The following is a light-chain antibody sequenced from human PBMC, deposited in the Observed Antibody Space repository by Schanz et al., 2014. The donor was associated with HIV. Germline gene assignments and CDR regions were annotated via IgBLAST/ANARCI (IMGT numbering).Light chain of an antibody. CDR1: QSIGSW. V-gene: IGKV1-5*03. CDR2: KTS. Sequence: DIQMTQSPSTLSASVGDRVTITCRASQSIGSWLAWYQQRPGEAPKLLIYKTSGLESGVPSRFSGSGSGTEFTLTINSLQPDDFATYFCHQYKTYPYTFGQGTKLEI. CDR3: HQYKTYPYT. J-gene: IGKJ2*01.